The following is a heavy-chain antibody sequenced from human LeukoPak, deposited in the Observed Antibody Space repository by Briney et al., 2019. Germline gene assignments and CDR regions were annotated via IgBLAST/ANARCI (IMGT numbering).Heavy chain of an antibody. CDR1: GYTFTSYA. CDR2: INTGNGNT. D-gene: IGHD4-17*01. CDR3: ASVDYGDY. J-gene: IGHJ4*02. V-gene: IGHV1-3*04. Sequence: ASVKVSCKASGYTFTSYAMHWVRQAPGQRLEWMGWINTGNGNTQYSQKFQGRVTFTRDTSANTAYMELSSLRSEDTAVYYYASVDYGDYWGQGTLVTVSS.